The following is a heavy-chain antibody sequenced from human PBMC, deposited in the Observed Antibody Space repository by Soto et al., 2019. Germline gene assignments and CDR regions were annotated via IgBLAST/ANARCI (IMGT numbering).Heavy chain of an antibody. Sequence: GGSISSSSYYWGWIRQPPGKGLEWIGSIYYSGSTYYNPSLKSRVTISVDTSKNQFSLKLSSVTAADTAVYYCARYPALAEHYFDYWGQGTLVTVSS. D-gene: IGHD2-2*01. CDR2: IYYSGST. V-gene: IGHV4-39*01. J-gene: IGHJ4*02. CDR1: GGSISSSSYY. CDR3: ARYPALAEHYFDY.